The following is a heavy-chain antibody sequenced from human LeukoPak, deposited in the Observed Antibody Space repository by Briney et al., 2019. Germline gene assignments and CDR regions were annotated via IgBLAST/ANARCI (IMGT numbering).Heavy chain of an antibody. CDR2: IKQDGSEK. J-gene: IGHJ4*02. Sequence: GGCLRLSCAASGFTFSSYWMSWVRQAPGKGLEWVANIKQDGSEKYYVDSVKGRFTISRDNAKNSLYLQMNSLRAEDTAVYYCASWVGGGRYFDYWGQGTLVTVSS. D-gene: IGHD3-16*01. CDR1: GFTFSSYW. CDR3: ASWVGGGRYFDY. V-gene: IGHV3-7*03.